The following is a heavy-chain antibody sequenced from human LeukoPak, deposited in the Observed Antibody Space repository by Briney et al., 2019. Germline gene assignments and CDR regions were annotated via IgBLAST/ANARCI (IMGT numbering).Heavy chain of an antibody. CDR1: GFTFSSYA. V-gene: IGHV3-23*01. J-gene: IGHJ4*02. CDR2: ISGSGGST. Sequence: GGSLRLSCAASGFTFSSYAMNWVRQAPGKGLEWVSAISGSGGSTYYADSVKGRFTISRDNSKNTLYLQMNSLRAEDTAVYYCAKDVRYYDSSGYYRRKNFDYWGQGTLVTVSS. CDR3: AKDVRYYDSSGYYRRKNFDY. D-gene: IGHD3-22*01.